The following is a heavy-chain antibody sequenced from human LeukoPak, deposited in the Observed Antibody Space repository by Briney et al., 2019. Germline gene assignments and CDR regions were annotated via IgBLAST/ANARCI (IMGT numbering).Heavy chain of an antibody. J-gene: IGHJ4*02. CDR2: LNPNSGGT. V-gene: IGHV1-2*02. CDR3: ARDSGYDFWSGYNDY. Sequence: ASVKVSCKPPRYTFTVYYMHSGRQAPGQGLEWMGWLNPNSGGTNYAQKFQGRVTMTRDTSISTAYMELSRLRSDDTAVYYCARDSGYDFWSGYNDYCGQGTLVTVSS. D-gene: IGHD3-3*01. CDR1: RYTFTVYY.